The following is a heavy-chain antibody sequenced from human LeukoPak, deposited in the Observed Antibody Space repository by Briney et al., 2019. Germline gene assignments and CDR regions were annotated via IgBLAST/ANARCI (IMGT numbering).Heavy chain of an antibody. Sequence: EASVKVSCKASGYTFTGYYMHWVRQAPGQGLEWMGWISAYNGNTNYAQKLQGRVTMTTDTSTSTAYMELRSLRSDDTAVYYCARAYSSGWYDLRRLSYFDYWGQGTLVTVSS. CDR2: ISAYNGNT. CDR3: ARAYSSGWYDLRRLSYFDY. J-gene: IGHJ4*02. D-gene: IGHD6-19*01. CDR1: GYTFTGYY. V-gene: IGHV1-18*04.